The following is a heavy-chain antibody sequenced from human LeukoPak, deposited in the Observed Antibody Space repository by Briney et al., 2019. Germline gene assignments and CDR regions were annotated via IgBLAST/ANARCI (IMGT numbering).Heavy chain of an antibody. CDR1: GFTFRTYA. J-gene: IGHJ3*02. Sequence: PGGSLRLSCAASGFTFRTYAMHWVRQAPGRGLEWVAVTSYDGTNKYNADSVKGRFTISRDNSRNTVYLQVNSLRADDTAVYYCARENVLRYFDWLNAFDIWGQGTMVTVSS. CDR3: ARENVLRYFDWLNAFDI. D-gene: IGHD3-9*01. V-gene: IGHV3-30-3*01. CDR2: TSYDGTNK.